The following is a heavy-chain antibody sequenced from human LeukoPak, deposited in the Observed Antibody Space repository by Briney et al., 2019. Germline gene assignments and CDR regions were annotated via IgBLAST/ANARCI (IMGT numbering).Heavy chain of an antibody. CDR2: IVGNGITI. J-gene: IGHJ4*02. CDR1: GFTFSSYD. D-gene: IGHD1-1*01. CDR3: VRKLTGTTFFDY. V-gene: IGHV3-48*03. Sequence: GGSLRLSCAASGFTFSSYDLNWVRQTPGKGLEWVSYIVGNGITIYYADSVKGRFTISRDNAKNSLYLQMNSLRAEDTAVYYCVRKLTGTTFFDYWGQGTLVTVSS.